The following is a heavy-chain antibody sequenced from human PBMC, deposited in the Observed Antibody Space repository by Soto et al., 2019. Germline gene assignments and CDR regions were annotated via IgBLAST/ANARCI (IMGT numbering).Heavy chain of an antibody. CDR2: INPASSST. V-gene: IGHV1-46*03. CDR1: GYTFTSYH. CDR3: ARAQAWDIHDY. J-gene: IGHJ4*02. Sequence: ASVKVSCKASGYTFTSYHIHWVRQAPGQGLEWMGVINPASSSTIYAQKFQGRVSMTRDTSTSTVYMELTTLRSEDTAVYYCARAQAWDIHDYWGQGTLVTV. D-gene: IGHD1-26*01.